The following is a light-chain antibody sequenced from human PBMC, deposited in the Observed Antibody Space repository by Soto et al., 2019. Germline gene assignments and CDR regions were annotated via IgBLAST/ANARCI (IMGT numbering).Light chain of an antibody. CDR3: SSYTSSNTWL. V-gene: IGLV2-14*03. Sequence: QSALTQPASVSGSPGQSITISCTGTSNDVGGYNFVSWYQQHPGKAPKLMIYDVSDRPSGVSYRFSGSKSGNTASLTISGLQAEDEADYYCSSYTSSNTWLFGGGTKLTVL. J-gene: IGLJ3*02. CDR2: DVS. CDR1: SNDVGGYNF.